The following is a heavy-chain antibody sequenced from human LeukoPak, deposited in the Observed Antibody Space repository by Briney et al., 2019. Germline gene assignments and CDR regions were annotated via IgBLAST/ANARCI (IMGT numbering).Heavy chain of an antibody. J-gene: IGHJ4*02. D-gene: IGHD1-14*01. V-gene: IGHV3-7*01. CDR1: GVTFSGHW. CDR2: INQGGSDK. Sequence: PGGSLRLSCAASGVTFSGHWISWVRQAPGKGLEWVANINQGGSDKYYVDSVKGRFTISRDNANNLLYLQMNSLRGEDTAVYYCTRDRLRAEDDWGQGTLVTVSS. CDR3: TRDRLRAEDD.